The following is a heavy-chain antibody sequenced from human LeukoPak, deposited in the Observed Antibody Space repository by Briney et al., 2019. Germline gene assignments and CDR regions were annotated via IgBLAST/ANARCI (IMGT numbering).Heavy chain of an antibody. V-gene: IGHV3-48*04. Sequence: TGGSLRLSCAASGFTFSSYSMNWVRQAPGKGLEWVSYISSSSSTIYYADSVKGRFTISRDNAKNSLYLQMNSLRAEDTAVYYCARDTTPSTYYDFWSGYYTPGNYYIDYWGQGTLVTVSS. D-gene: IGHD3-3*01. CDR2: ISSSSSTI. CDR1: GFTFSSYS. J-gene: IGHJ4*02. CDR3: ARDTTPSTYYDFWSGYYTPGNYYIDY.